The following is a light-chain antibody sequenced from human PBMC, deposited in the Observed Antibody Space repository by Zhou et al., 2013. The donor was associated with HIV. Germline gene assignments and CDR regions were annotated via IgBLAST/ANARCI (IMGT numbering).Light chain of an antibody. CDR2: AAS. V-gene: IGKV1-27*01. Sequence: DIQMTQSPSSLSASVGDRVTITCRASQGINNYLAWYQQSPGKVPKLLIYAASTLQPGVPSRFSGSGSGTGFTLTITGLQPEDVGTYYCQKYNNVPRTFGQGTKVDIK. CDR1: QGINNY. J-gene: IGKJ1*01. CDR3: QKYNNVPRT.